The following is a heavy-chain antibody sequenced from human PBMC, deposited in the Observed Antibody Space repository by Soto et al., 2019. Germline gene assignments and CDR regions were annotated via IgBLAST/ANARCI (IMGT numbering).Heavy chain of an antibody. CDR3: ARATLSKGGFDY. Sequence: SETLSLTCTVSGGSISSGGYYWSWIRQHPGKGLEWIGYIYYSGSTYYNPSLKSRVTISVDTSKNQFSLKLSSVTAADTAVYYFARATLSKGGFDYWGQGTLVTVSS. CDR1: GGSISSGGYY. CDR2: IYYSGST. J-gene: IGHJ4*02. D-gene: IGHD3-16*01. V-gene: IGHV4-31*03.